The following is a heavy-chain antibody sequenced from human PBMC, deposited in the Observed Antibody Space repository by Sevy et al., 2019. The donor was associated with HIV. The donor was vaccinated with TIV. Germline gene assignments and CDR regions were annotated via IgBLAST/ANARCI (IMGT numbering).Heavy chain of an antibody. Sequence: GGCLRLSCAASGFTFSSYSMNWVRQAPGKGLEWVSSISSSSSYIYYADSVKGRFTISRDNAKNSLYLQMNSLRAEDTAVYYCARDQWAGESPDYYGMDVWGQGTTVTVPS. V-gene: IGHV3-21*01. CDR3: ARDQWAGESPDYYGMDV. CDR1: GFTFSSYS. D-gene: IGHD3-10*01. J-gene: IGHJ6*02. CDR2: ISSSSSYI.